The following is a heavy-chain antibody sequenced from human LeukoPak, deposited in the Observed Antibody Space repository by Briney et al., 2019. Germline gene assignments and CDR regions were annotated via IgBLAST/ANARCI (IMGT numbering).Heavy chain of an antibody. CDR2: INHSGST. CDR1: GGSFSGYY. Sequence: SETLSLTCAVYGGSFSGYYWSWIRQPPGKGLEWIGEINHSGSTNYNPSLKSRVTISVDTSKNQFSLKLSSVTAADTAVYYCASQNVVVVAAPPRRDKYYYYYMDVWGKGTTVTISS. D-gene: IGHD2-15*01. V-gene: IGHV4-34*01. J-gene: IGHJ6*03. CDR3: ASQNVVVVAAPPRRDKYYYYYMDV.